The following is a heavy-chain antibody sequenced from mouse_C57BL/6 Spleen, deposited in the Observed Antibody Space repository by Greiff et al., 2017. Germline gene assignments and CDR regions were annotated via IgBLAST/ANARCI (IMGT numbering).Heavy chain of an antibody. CDR3: ARDNRSYFDY. CDR1: GFTFSSYA. V-gene: IGHV5-4*01. Sequence: EVKLVESGGGLVKPGGSLKLSCAASGFTFSSYAMSWVRQTPEKRLEWVATISDGGSYTYYPDNVKGRFTISRDNAKNNLYLQMSHLKSEDTAMYYCARDNRSYFDYWGQGTTLTVSS. CDR2: ISDGGSYT. J-gene: IGHJ2*01. D-gene: IGHD2-14*01.